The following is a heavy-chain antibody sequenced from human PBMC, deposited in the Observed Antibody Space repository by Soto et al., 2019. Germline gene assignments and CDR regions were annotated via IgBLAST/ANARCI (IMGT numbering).Heavy chain of an antibody. D-gene: IGHD1-26*01. CDR1: GYTFTSYG. CDR3: ARDRGSYALDY. Sequence: QVQLVQSGAEVKKPGASVKVSCKASGYTFTSYGISWVRQAPGQGLEWMGWISAYNGNTNYAQKLQGRVTMTTDTSTSTDYMEMRSMRSDDTTVYYCARDRGSYALDYRGQGTLVTVSS. J-gene: IGHJ4*02. V-gene: IGHV1-18*01. CDR2: ISAYNGNT.